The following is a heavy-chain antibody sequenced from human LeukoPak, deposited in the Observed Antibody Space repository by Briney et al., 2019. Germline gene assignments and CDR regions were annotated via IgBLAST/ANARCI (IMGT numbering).Heavy chain of an antibody. D-gene: IGHD2-15*01. CDR1: GIIFSGFG. Sequence: GGSLRLSCAASGIIFSGFGMHWVRQAPGKGLEWTAIIWYDGSNKYYADSVKGRFTISRDNSQNTMYLQMNSLRAEDTAVYYCAKATCSGASCFSDSRDAFDLWGQGTMVTVSS. V-gene: IGHV3-33*06. CDR2: IWYDGSNK. CDR3: AKATCSGASCFSDSRDAFDL. J-gene: IGHJ3*01.